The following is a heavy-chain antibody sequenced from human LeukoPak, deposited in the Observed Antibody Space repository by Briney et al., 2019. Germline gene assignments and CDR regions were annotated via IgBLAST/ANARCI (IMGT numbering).Heavy chain of an antibody. J-gene: IGHJ3*02. D-gene: IGHD6-13*01. Sequence: WMGWMNPNSGNTGYAQKFQGRVTMTRNTSISTAYMELSSLRSEDTAVYYCAIGRQQLKDAFDIWGQGTMVTVSS. CDR3: AIGRQQLKDAFDI. CDR2: MNPNSGNT. V-gene: IGHV1-8*01.